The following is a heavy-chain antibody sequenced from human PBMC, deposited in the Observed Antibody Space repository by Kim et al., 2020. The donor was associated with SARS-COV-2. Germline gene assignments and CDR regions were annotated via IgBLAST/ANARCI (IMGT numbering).Heavy chain of an antibody. CDR3: ARAHSSGWYGGMDV. CDR2: ISYDGSNK. J-gene: IGHJ6*02. D-gene: IGHD6-19*01. Sequence: GGSLRLSCAASGFTFSSYAMHWVRQAPGKGLECVAVISYDGSNKYYADSVKGRFTISRDNSKNTLYLQMNSLRAEDTAVYYCARAHSSGWYGGMDVWGQGTTVTVSS. V-gene: IGHV3-30-3*01. CDR1: GFTFSSYA.